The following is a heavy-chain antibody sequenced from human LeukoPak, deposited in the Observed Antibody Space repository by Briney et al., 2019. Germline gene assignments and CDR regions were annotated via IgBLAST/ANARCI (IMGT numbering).Heavy chain of an antibody. CDR3: ARAGSYSSGWYPRRVPYYYGMDV. J-gene: IGHJ6*02. V-gene: IGHV3-13*01. CDR2: IGTAGDT. Sequence: PGGSLRLSCAASGFTFSSYDMHWVRQATGKGLEWVSAIGTAGDTYYPGSVKGRFTVSRENAKNSLYLQMNSLRAGDTAVYYCARAGSYSSGWYPRRVPYYYGMDVWGQGTTVTVSS. D-gene: IGHD6-19*01. CDR1: GFTFSSYD.